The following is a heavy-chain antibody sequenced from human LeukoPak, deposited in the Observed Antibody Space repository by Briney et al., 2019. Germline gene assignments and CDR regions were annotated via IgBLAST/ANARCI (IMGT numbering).Heavy chain of an antibody. CDR3: ARVGAWLVHFGWFDP. CDR2: ISSSSSYI. CDR1: GFTFSSYS. Sequence: PGGSLRLSCAASGFTFSSYSMNWVRQAPGKGLEWVSSISSSSSYIYYADSVKGRFTISRDNAKNSLYLQMNSLRAEDTAVYYCARVGAWLVHFGWFDPWGQGTLVTVSS. D-gene: IGHD6-19*01. J-gene: IGHJ5*02. V-gene: IGHV3-21*01.